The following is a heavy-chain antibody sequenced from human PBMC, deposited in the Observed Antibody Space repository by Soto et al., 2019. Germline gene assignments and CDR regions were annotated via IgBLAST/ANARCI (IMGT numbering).Heavy chain of an antibody. Sequence: QVQLVQSGTEVKKPGASVMISCKASGYTFTNYYIHWVRQAPGQGLEWMGIVNPSGISASYPQRFQGRVTMTRDTSTRTVYMELSSLRSEDTAIYYCARDRTGSLLQLDFWGQGTLVTVSS. V-gene: IGHV1-46*01. CDR1: GYTFTNYY. CDR3: ARDRTGSLLQLDF. D-gene: IGHD2-15*01. J-gene: IGHJ4*02. CDR2: VNPSGISA.